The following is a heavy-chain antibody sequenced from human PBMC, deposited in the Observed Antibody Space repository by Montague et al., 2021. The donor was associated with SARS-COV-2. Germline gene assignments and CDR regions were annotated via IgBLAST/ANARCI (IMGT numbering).Heavy chain of an antibody. J-gene: IGHJ4*02. CDR1: VGSFSGYY. CDR3: ARICAGSNDPPGY. D-gene: IGHD5-24*01. V-gene: IGHV4-34*01. CDR2: INDSGST. Sequence: SETLSLTCAVYVGSFSGYYWSWIRQPPGKGLEWIGQINDSGSTNYNPSLRSRITILVDTSKNQFSLKLSSVTAADTAVYYCARICAGSNDPPGYWGQGTPVTVSS.